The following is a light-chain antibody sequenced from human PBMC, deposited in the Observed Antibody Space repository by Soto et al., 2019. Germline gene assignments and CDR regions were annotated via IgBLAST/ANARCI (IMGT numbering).Light chain of an antibody. J-gene: IGKJ5*01. CDR1: QSVSSY. CDR2: DAS. Sequence: EIVLTQSPATLSLSPGGRATLSCRASQSVSSYLAWYQQKPGQAPRLLIYDASNRATGIPARFSGSGSGTDFTLPIRSLEPEDFAVYYCQQRSNWPPITFGQGTRLEIK. V-gene: IGKV3-11*01. CDR3: QQRSNWPPIT.